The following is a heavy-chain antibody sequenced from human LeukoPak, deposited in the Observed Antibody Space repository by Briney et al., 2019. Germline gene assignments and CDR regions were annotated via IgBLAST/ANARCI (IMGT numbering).Heavy chain of an antibody. CDR3: ARGDSSGYYYVKAFDI. V-gene: IGHV1-69*13. CDR1: GGTFSSYA. Sequence: ASVKVSCKASGGTFSSYAISWVRQAPGQGLEWMGGIIPIFGTANYAQKFQGRVTITADESTSTAYMELGSLRSEDTAVYYCARGDSSGYYYVKAFDIWGQGTMVTVSS. D-gene: IGHD3-22*01. J-gene: IGHJ3*02. CDR2: IIPIFGTA.